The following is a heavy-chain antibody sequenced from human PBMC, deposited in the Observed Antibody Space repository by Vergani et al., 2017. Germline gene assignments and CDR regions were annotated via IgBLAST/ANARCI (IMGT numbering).Heavy chain of an antibody. CDR2: IIPIFGTA. Sequence: QVQLVQSGAEVKKPGSSVKVSCKASGGTFSSYAISWVRQAPGQGLEWMGRIIPIFGTANYAQKFQGRVTITADKSTSTAYMELSSLRSEDTAVYYWARRWGAGYDQGPSWDAFDMWGQGTMVTVSS. D-gene: IGHD3-16*01. CDR1: GGTFSSYA. V-gene: IGHV1-69*14. J-gene: IGHJ3*02. CDR3: ARRWGAGYDQGPSWDAFDM.